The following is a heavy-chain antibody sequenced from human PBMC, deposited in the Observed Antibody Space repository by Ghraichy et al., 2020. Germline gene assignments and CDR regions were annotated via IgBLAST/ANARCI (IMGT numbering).Heavy chain of an antibody. J-gene: IGHJ4*02. CDR2: MAYDGSPR. CDR3: ANTLSSHFGFNN. CDR1: GFSFSNYA. V-gene: IGHV3-30*18. Sequence: GESLNISCAASGFSFSNYAIHWVRQAPGKGLEWVAVMAYDGSPRYNKDSAQGRFIVSRDISKTTLYLQMNNLRPDDTAVYYCANTLSSHFGFNNWGQGTLVAVSS. D-gene: IGHD3-3*01.